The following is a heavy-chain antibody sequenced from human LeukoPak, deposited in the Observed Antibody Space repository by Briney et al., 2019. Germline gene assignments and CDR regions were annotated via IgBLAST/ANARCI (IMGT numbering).Heavy chain of an antibody. CDR3: ATGAMTYEY. CDR2: LSPRDGET. V-gene: IGHV1-24*01. Sequence: ASVKVSCTVSGSTLTTISIDWVRQAPGKGLEWMGSLSPRDGETSHAQKFQGRFNMTAYTATDTAYMEMSSLESGDTAVYYCATGAMTYEYWGQGNLVTVSS. D-gene: IGHD2-21*02. J-gene: IGHJ4*02. CDR1: GSTLTTIS.